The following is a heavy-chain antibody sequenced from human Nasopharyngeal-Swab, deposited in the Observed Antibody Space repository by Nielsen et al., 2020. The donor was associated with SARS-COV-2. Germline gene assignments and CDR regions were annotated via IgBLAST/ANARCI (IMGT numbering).Heavy chain of an antibody. D-gene: IGHD3-22*01. CDR2: INTNTGNP. CDR3: ASHYDSSGYYYRFLGAFDI. Sequence: WVRQAPGQGLEWMGLINTNTGNPTYAQGFTGRFVFSLDTSVSTAYLQISSLKAEDTAVYYCASHYDSSGYYYRFLGAFDIWGQGTMVTVSS. J-gene: IGHJ3*02. V-gene: IGHV7-4-1*02.